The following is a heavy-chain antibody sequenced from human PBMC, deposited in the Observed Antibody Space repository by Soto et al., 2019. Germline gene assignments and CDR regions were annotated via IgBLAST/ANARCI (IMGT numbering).Heavy chain of an antibody. CDR1: GFTFSSYS. V-gene: IGHV3-21*01. CDR3: AGLYSSGWYSQEFDY. J-gene: IGHJ4*02. CDR2: ISSSSSYI. D-gene: IGHD6-19*01. Sequence: PGGSLRLSCAASGFTFSSYSMNWVRQAPGKGLEWVSSISSSSSYIYYADSVKGRFTISRDNAKNSLYLQMNSLRAEDTAVYYCAGLYSSGWYSQEFDYWGQGTLVTVSS.